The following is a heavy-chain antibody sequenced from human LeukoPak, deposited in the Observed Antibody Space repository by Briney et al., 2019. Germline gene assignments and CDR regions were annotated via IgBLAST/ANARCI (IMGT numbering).Heavy chain of an antibody. D-gene: IGHD4-23*01. V-gene: IGHV1-8*01. CDR3: ATSIDYGGDDY. CDR1: GYNFTRIT. J-gene: IGHJ4*02. CDR2: RYPNSGHT. Sequence: GASVKVSCKASGYNFTRITINWVRQATGQGLKWMAWRYPNSGHTGYAQKFQGRGTMTRNTSISTAYMELSSLRSEDTAVYYCATSIDYGGDDYWGQGTLVTVSS.